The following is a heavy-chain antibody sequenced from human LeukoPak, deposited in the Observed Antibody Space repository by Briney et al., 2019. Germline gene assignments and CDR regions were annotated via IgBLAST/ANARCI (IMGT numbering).Heavy chain of an antibody. V-gene: IGHV4-31*11. J-gene: IGHJ5*02. CDR3: ARAPPFLEGNWFDP. Sequence: SETLSLTCAVSGGSISSGGYSWSWSRQHPGKGLEWIGYIYYSGSTYYNPSLKSRVTISVDTSKNQFSLKLSSVTAADTAVYYCARAPPFLEGNWFDPWGQGTLVTVSS. CDR2: IYYSGST. D-gene: IGHD3-3*02. CDR1: GGSISSGGYS.